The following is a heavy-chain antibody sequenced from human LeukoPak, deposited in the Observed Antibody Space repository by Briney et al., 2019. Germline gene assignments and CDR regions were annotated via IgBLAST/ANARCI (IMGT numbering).Heavy chain of an antibody. CDR3: AREEYCSTSSCYHSWFDP. J-gene: IGHJ5*02. CDR1: GYNFTNYG. CDR2: IGVYNGKT. V-gene: IGHV1-18*01. Sequence: GASVKVSCKTSGYNFTNYGISWVRQAPGQGLEWMGWIGVYNGKTKYAQKFQDRVTMTTDTPTSTAYMELRSLKSDDTAVYYCAREEYCSTSSCYHSWFDPWGQGTLVTVSS. D-gene: IGHD2-2*01.